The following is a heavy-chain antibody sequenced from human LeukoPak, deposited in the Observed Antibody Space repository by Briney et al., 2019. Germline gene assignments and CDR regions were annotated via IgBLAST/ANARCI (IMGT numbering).Heavy chain of an antibody. CDR1: GYTFTRYH. CDR3: ASYSGSYSSDFDY. J-gene: IGHJ4*02. CDR2: INPNSGGT. D-gene: IGHD1-26*01. V-gene: IGHV1-2*02. Sequence: ASVKDSCKASGYTFTRYHMHWVRQAPGQGLEWMGWINPNSGGTNYAQKFQGRVTMTRDTSISTAYMELSRLRSDDTAMYYCASYSGSYSSDFDYWGQGTLVTVSS.